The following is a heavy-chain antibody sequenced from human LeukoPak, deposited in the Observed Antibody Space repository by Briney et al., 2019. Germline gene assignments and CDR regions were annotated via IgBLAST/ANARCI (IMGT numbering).Heavy chain of an antibody. J-gene: IGHJ4*02. V-gene: IGHV3-48*04. Sequence: PGGSLRLSCAASGFSFSSYSMNWVRQAPGKGLEWVSYISSSGSTIYYADSVKGRFTISRDNAKNSLYLQMNSLRAEDTAVYYCARGSGWSRYFDYWGQGTLVTVSS. D-gene: IGHD6-19*01. CDR2: ISSSGSTI. CDR1: GFSFSSYS. CDR3: ARGSGWSRYFDY.